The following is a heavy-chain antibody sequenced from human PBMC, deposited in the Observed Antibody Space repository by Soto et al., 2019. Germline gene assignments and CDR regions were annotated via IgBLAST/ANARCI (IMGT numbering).Heavy chain of an antibody. J-gene: IGHJ4*02. V-gene: IGHV4-4*02. D-gene: IGHD5-12*01. CDR3: ARNRYGGYDFDY. CDR2: VSHSGNT. Sequence: SETLSLTCTVSGGSISSGNLWSWVRQPPGKGLEWIGEVSHSGNTNYIPSLKSRVTISVDKSRNQFSLRLNSVTAADTAVYYCARNRYGGYDFDYWGQGTLVTVSS. CDR1: GGSISSGNL.